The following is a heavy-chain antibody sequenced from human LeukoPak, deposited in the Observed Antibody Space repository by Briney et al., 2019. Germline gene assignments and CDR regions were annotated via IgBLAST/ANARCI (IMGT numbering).Heavy chain of an antibody. CDR2: ITPLFGTA. V-gene: IGHV1-69*13. J-gene: IGHJ5*02. CDR3: ARDHDHSFDP. Sequence: SVKVSCKASGGTFNNLAFTWVRQAPGQGLEWMGRITPLFGTADYPQKFQGRVSFSADESTTTSYMELNSLTSENTAVYYCARDHDHSFDPWGQRTLVTVSS. CDR1: GGTFNNLA.